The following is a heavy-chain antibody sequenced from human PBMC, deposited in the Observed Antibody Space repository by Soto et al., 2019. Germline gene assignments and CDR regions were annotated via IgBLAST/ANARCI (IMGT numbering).Heavy chain of an antibody. CDR2: IHKSGST. V-gene: IGHV4-61*01. J-gene: IGHJ6*02. Sequence: QVQLQESGPGLVKPSETLSLTCTVSGGSVRSGSYHWSWIRQPPGKGLEWIGYIHKSGSTDHNPPRKSRVTMSVDTSKNQFSPKLSTVTAADTAVYYCARDNPYCDYYYYGMDVWGQGTTVTVSS. CDR3: ARDNPYCDYYYYGMDV. CDR1: GGSVRSGSYH. D-gene: IGHD1-26*01.